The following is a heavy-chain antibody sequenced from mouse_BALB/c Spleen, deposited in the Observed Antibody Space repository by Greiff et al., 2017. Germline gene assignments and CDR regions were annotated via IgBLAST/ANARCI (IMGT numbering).Heavy chain of an antibody. CDR1: GFTFSSFG. CDR2: ISSGSSTI. V-gene: IGHV5-17*02. J-gene: IGHJ3*01. D-gene: IGHD2-4*01. CDR3: ARFNYDYDTWFAY. Sequence: EVQLVESGGGLVQPGGSRKLSCAASGFTFSSFGMHWVRQAPEKGLEWVAYISSGSSTIYYADTVKGRFTISRDNPKNTLFLQMTSLRSEDTAMYYCARFNYDYDTWFAYWGQGTLVTVSA.